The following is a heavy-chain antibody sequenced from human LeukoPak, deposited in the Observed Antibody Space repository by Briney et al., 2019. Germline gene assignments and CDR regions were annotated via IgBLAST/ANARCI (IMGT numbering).Heavy chain of an antibody. CDR2: IYYSGST. V-gene: IGHV4-59*01. CDR3: ARDESLHYYGSGSYYNGFDP. Sequence: SETLSLTCTVSGGSISSYYWSWIRQPPGKGLDWNGYIYYSGSTNYNPSLKSRVTISVDTSKNQFSLKLSSVTAADTAVYYCARDESLHYYGSGSYYNGFDPLGPGNSGHRLL. J-gene: IGHJ5*02. D-gene: IGHD3-10*01. CDR1: GGSISSYY.